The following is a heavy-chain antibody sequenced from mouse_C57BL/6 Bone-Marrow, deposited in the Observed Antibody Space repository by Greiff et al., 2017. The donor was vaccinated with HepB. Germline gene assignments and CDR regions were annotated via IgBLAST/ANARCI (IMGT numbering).Heavy chain of an antibody. CDR1: GFNIKDDY. CDR3: TTDDYGFAY. J-gene: IGHJ3*01. V-gene: IGHV14-4*01. Sequence: EVQLQQSGAELVRPGASVKLSCTASGFNIKDDYMHWVKQRPEQGLEWIGWIDPENGDTEYASKFQGKATITADKSSNTAYLQLSSLTSEDTAVYYCTTDDYGFAYWGQGTLVTVSA. CDR2: IDPENGDT. D-gene: IGHD2-4*01.